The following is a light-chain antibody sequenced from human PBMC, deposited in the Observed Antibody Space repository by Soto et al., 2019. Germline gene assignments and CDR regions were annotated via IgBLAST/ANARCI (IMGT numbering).Light chain of an antibody. Sequence: NVLTQSPATLPVSPGETVTLSCRASQRVSANYLAWYQVKPGQTPRLLIYDSPTRATGTPDRFSGSGSGTDFSLTIWRLEPGDFGLYYCQQYSDSGQVTFGVGTKLEIK. CDR2: DSP. V-gene: IGKV3D-20*02. CDR3: QQYSDSGQVT. J-gene: IGKJ4*01. CDR1: QRVSANY.